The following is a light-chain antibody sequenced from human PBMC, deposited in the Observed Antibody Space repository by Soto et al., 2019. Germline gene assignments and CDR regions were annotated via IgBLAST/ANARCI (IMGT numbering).Light chain of an antibody. J-gene: IGLJ1*01. CDR1: SSDVGGYNY. Sequence: QSVLTQPPSASGSPGQSVAISCTGTSSDVGGYNYVSWYQQHPGKAHKLMIYEVNKRPSGVPDRFSGSKSGNTASLTVSGLQAEDEADYDCSSYAGSSNVFGTGTKGTVL. CDR3: SSYAGSSNV. CDR2: EVN. V-gene: IGLV2-8*01.